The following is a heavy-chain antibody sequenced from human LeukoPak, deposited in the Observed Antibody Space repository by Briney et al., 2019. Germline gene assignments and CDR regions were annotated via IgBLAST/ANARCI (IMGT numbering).Heavy chain of an antibody. CDR2: INHSGST. J-gene: IGHJ5*02. CDR1: GGSFSGYY. CDR3: ASLPYRGYSPGWFDP. D-gene: IGHD5-18*01. Sequence: SETLSLTCAVYGGSFSGYYWSWIRQPPGKGLEWIGEINHSGSTNYNPSLKSRVTISVDTSKNQFSLKLSSVTAADTAVYYCASLPYRGYSPGWFDPWGQGTLVTVSS. V-gene: IGHV4-34*01.